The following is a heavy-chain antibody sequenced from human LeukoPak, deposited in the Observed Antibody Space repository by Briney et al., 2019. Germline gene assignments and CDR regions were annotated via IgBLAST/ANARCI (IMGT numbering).Heavy chain of an antibody. D-gene: IGHD6-13*01. V-gene: IGHV3-23*01. CDR2: ISGSGGST. Sequence: GGSLRLSCAACGITFSSYAMSWVRQAPGKGLEWVSAISGSGGSTYYADSVKGRFTISRDNSKNTLYLQMNSLRAEDTAVYYCAKADSSSWYNMLFDYWGQGTLVTVSS. CDR3: AKADSSSWYNMLFDY. CDR1: GITFSSYA. J-gene: IGHJ4*02.